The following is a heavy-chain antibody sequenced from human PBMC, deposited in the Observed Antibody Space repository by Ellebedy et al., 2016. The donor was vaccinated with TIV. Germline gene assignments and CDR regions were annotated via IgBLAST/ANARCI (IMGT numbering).Heavy chain of an antibody. CDR2: ISAFRGNV. Sequence: ASVKVSCXASGYTFTNYGITWVRQAPGQGLEWMGWISAFRGNVDYAQKTQGRVTMTTDTSTNTAYMELRNLTSDDTAVYYCARGDNYDPLDYWGQGTLVTVSS. D-gene: IGHD3-3*01. J-gene: IGHJ4*02. CDR3: ARGDNYDPLDY. V-gene: IGHV1-18*01. CDR1: GYTFTNYG.